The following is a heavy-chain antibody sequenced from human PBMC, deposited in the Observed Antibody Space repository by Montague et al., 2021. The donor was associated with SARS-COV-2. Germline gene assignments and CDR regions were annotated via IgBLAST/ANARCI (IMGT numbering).Heavy chain of an antibody. Sequence: SETRSLTCTVSGGSIGSYYWSWIRQPPGKGLEWIGYIYYSGSTNYNPSLKSRVAISVDTSKNQFSLKLSSVTAADTAVYYCARVFPRWLQFDPYFDYWGQGTLVTVSS. V-gene: IGHV4-59*01. CDR1: GGSIGSYY. CDR3: ARVFPRWLQFDPYFDY. D-gene: IGHD5-24*01. J-gene: IGHJ4*02. CDR2: IYYSGST.